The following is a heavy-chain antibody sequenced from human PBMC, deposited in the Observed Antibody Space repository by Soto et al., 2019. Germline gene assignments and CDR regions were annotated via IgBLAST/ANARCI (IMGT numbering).Heavy chain of an antibody. Sequence: PSETLSLTCIVSGGSISTGGYYWSWIRQHPGKGLEWIGYIYYSGSTFYNPSLKSRVTISVDTSKNQFSLKLNSVTAADTAVFYCAGAASEYYFDSWGQGTPVTVSS. V-gene: IGHV4-31*03. J-gene: IGHJ4*02. CDR3: AGAASEYYFDS. D-gene: IGHD2-15*01. CDR2: IYYSGST. CDR1: GGSISTGGYY.